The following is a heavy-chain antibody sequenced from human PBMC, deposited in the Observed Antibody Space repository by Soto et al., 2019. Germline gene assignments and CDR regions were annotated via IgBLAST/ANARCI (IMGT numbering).Heavy chain of an antibody. D-gene: IGHD2-2*01. CDR1: GFTFSSYG. J-gene: IGHJ6*02. V-gene: IGHV3-30*03. Sequence: VGSLRLSCAASGFTFSSYGMHWVRQAPGKGLEWVAVISYDGSNKYYADSVKGRFTISRDNSKNTLYLQMNSLRAEDTAVYYCARDLKDIVVVPAAMVSYYYGMDVWGQGATVTVSS. CDR3: ARDLKDIVVVPAAMVSYYYGMDV. CDR2: ISYDGSNK.